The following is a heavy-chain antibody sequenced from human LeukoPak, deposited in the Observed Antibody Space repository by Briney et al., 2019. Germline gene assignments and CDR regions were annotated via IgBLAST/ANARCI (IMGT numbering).Heavy chain of an antibody. CDR1: GFTFSSYW. CDR2: INSDGSST. J-gene: IGHJ3*02. Sequence: PGGSLRLSCAASGFTFSSYWMHWVRQAPGKGLVWVSRINSDGSSTSYADSVKGRFTTSRDNAKNSLYLQMNSLRAEDTAVYYCARDDRNQDAFDIWGQGTMVTVSS. CDR3: ARDDRNQDAFDI. D-gene: IGHD1-14*01. V-gene: IGHV3-74*01.